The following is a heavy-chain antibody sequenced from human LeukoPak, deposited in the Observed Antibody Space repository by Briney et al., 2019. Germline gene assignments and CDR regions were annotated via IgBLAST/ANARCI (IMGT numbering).Heavy chain of an antibody. V-gene: IGHV3-21*01. J-gene: IGHJ1*01. CDR1: GFTFSSYS. CDR3: ARGPYGDYAECFQH. D-gene: IGHD4-17*01. Sequence: PGGSLRLSCAASGFTFSSYSMNWVRQAPGKGLEWVSSISSSSSYIYYADSVKGRFTISRDNAKNSLYLQMNSLRAEDTAVYYCARGPYGDYAECFQHWGQGTLVTVSS. CDR2: ISSSSSYI.